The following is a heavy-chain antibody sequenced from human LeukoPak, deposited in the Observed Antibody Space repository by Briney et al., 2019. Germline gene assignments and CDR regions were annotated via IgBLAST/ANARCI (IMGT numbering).Heavy chain of an antibody. J-gene: IGHJ4*02. D-gene: IGHD3-3*01. CDR3: ATGVRVFGVVTPPYYFDY. CDR2: INAVNGNT. V-gene: IGHV1-3*01. Sequence: ASVKVSCKASGYTFINYAINWGRQAPGQRPEWIGWINAVNGNTKYSQKFQGRVTITRDTSASTAYMELSSLRSEDTAVYYCATGVRVFGVVTPPYYFDYWGQGTLVTVSS. CDR1: GYTFINYA.